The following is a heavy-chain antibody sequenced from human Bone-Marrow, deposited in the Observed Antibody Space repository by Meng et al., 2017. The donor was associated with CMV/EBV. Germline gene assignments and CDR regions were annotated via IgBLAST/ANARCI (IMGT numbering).Heavy chain of an antibody. D-gene: IGHD6-13*01. CDR2: IIPIFGTA. J-gene: IGHJ6*02. CDR3: AREAAAGRKGPYSDMDV. CDR1: GGTFSSYA. V-gene: IGHV1-69*05. Sequence: SVKVSCKASGGTFSSYAISWVRQAPGQGLEWMGGIIPIFGTANYAQKFQGRVTITTDESTSTAYMELSSLRSEDTAVYYCAREAAAGRKGPYSDMDVWGQGTTVTVSS.